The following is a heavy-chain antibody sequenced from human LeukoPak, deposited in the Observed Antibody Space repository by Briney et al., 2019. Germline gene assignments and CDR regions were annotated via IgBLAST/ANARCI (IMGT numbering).Heavy chain of an antibody. CDR2: IYTSGST. Sequence: SETLSLTCTVSGGSISSYYWSWIRQPPGKGLEWIGYIYTSGSTNYNPSLKSRVTISVDTSKNQFSLKLSSVTAADTAVYYCVRHRRLQLWLVDVWGKGTTVTVSS. CDR1: GGSISSYY. V-gene: IGHV4-4*09. CDR3: VRHRRLQLWLVDV. J-gene: IGHJ6*04. D-gene: IGHD5-18*01.